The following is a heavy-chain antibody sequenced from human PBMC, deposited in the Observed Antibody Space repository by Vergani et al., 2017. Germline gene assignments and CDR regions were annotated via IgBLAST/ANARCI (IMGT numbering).Heavy chain of an antibody. V-gene: IGHV3-23*01. Sequence: EVQLLESGGGLVQPGRSLRLSCAASGFTFSSYAMHWVRQAPGKGLEWVSTLSASDRRTHYADSVKGRFTISRDNSKNTLFLHMNSLRPEDTAVYYCAKVGRSEVAGTFGAFDIWGQGTMVTVSS. J-gene: IGHJ3*02. CDR2: LSASDRRT. CDR1: GFTFSSYA. D-gene: IGHD6-19*01. CDR3: AKVGRSEVAGTFGAFDI.